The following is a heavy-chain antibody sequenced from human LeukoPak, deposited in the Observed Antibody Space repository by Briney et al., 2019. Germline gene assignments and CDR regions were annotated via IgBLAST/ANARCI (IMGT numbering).Heavy chain of an antibody. D-gene: IGHD3-22*01. J-gene: IGHJ4*02. CDR2: ISGLGDTT. Sequence: PGGSLRLSCAASGFTFSSYSMNWVRQAPGKGLEWVSAISGLGDTTYHADSVKGRFTISRDNSKNMLYLHMNSLRTEDTAVYYCAKDRSYYDSGGYYQVDYWRQGTLVTVSS. CDR3: AKDRSYYDSGGYYQVDY. CDR1: GFTFSSYS. V-gene: IGHV3-23*01.